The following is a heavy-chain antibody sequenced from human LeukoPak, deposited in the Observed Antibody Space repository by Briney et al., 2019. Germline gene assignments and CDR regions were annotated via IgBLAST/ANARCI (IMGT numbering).Heavy chain of an antibody. CDR2: IIPIFGTA. CDR3: TASSSRTFNWFDP. V-gene: IGHV1-69*06. Sequence: SVKVSCKASGGTFSSYAISWVRQASGQGLEWMGGIIPIFGTANYAQKFQGRVTITADKFTSTAYMELSSLRSEDTAVYYCTASSSRTFNWFDPWGQGTLVTVSS. D-gene: IGHD6-6*01. J-gene: IGHJ5*02. CDR1: GGTFSSYA.